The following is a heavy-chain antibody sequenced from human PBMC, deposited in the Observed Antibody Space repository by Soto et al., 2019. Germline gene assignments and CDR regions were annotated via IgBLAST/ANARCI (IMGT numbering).Heavy chain of an antibody. J-gene: IGHJ5*02. Sequence: PQSRVTISVDTSKNQFSLKLISVTAADTAVYYCARDPGSGSYYGWFDPWGQGTLVTVSS. V-gene: IGHV4-59*01. CDR3: ARDPGSGSYYGWFDP. D-gene: IGHD3-10*01.